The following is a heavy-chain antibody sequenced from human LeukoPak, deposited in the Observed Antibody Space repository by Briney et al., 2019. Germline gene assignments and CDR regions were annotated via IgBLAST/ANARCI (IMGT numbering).Heavy chain of an antibody. V-gene: IGHV1-8*01. CDR3: ARGLIDSGSYYYYYYYMDV. CDR1: GYTFTSYD. Sequence: GASVKVSCTASGYTFTSYDINWVRQATGQGLEWMGWMNPNSGNTGYAQKFQGRVTMTRNTSISTAYMELSSLRSEDTAVYYCARGLIDSGSYYYYYYYMDVWGKGTTVTVSS. CDR2: MNPNSGNT. J-gene: IGHJ6*03. D-gene: IGHD1-26*01.